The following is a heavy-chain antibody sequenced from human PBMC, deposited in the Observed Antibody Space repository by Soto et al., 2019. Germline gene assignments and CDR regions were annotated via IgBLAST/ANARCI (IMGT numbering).Heavy chain of an antibody. D-gene: IGHD4-17*01. Sequence: KRAGASVKVSCKASGYTFTSYGISWVRQAPGQGLEWMGWISAYNGNTNYAQKLQGRVTMTTDTSTSTAYMELRSLRSDDTAVYYCARDYGDYYYYYYMDVWGKGTTVTVSS. V-gene: IGHV1-18*01. CDR1: GYTFTSYG. J-gene: IGHJ6*03. CDR2: ISAYNGNT. CDR3: ARDYGDYYYYYYMDV.